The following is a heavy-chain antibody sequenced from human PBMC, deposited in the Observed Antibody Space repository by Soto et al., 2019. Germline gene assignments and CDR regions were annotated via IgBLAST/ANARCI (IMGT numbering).Heavy chain of an antibody. CDR2: MFSRGSA. J-gene: IGHJ4*01. D-gene: IGHD3-22*01. CDR1: GDSIGISH. V-gene: IGHV4-59*01. CDR3: ARGHTRSVAVVEITFVF. Sequence: PSETLSLTCTVSGDSIGISHWSWVREPPGKGLEWIGFMFSRGSANYHPSLMSLVTISVDTSKSQFSLKLTSVTAADTAIYYCARGHTRSVAVVEITFVFWGNGTLVTVSS.